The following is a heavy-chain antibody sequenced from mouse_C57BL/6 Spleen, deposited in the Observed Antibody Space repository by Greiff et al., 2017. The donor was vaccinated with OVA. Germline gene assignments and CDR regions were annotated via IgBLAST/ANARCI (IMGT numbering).Heavy chain of an antibody. CDR1: GYSITSGYF. J-gene: IGHJ3*01. CDR3: ARCDYLSWFAY. CDR2: IGYDGRT. D-gene: IGHD2-4*01. Sequence: ESGPGLVKPSQSLTLTCSVTGYSITSGYFWNWLRPLPGNKLGWMGFIGYDGRTNYNHSLKSRITITRDTSKNQFFLKLNSVTTEDAATYYCARCDYLSWFAYWGQGTLVTVSA. V-gene: IGHV3-6*01.